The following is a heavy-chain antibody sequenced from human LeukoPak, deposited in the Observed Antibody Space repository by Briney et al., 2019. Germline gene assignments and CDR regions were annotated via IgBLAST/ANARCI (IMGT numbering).Heavy chain of an antibody. V-gene: IGHV3-21*04. CDR2: ISSSSTYI. CDR1: GFTFSSYS. D-gene: IGHD3-16*02. CDR3: ARVSVIASNWFDP. Sequence: GGFLRLSCAASGFTFSSYSMNWVRQAPGKGLEWVSSISSSSTYIYYTDSVKGRFTISRDNAKNSLYLQMNSLRAEDTAVYYCARVSVIASNWFDPWGQGTLVTVSS. J-gene: IGHJ5*02.